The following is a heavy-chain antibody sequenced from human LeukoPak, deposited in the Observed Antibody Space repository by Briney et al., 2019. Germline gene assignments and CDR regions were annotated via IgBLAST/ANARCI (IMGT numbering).Heavy chain of an antibody. CDR1: GFTFSSYW. D-gene: IGHD2-15*01. Sequence: GGSLRLSCAASGFTFSSYWMSWVRQAPGKGLEWVANIKQDGSEKYYVDSVKGRFTISRDNAENSLYLQMNSLRAEDTAVYYCARGYCSGGSCFFDYWGQGTLVTVSS. CDR2: IKQDGSEK. CDR3: ARGYCSGGSCFFDY. V-gene: IGHV3-7*01. J-gene: IGHJ4*02.